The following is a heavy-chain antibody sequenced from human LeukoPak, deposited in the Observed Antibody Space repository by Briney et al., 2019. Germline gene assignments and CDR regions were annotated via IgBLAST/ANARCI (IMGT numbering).Heavy chain of an antibody. J-gene: IGHJ4*02. V-gene: IGHV4-4*07. CDR1: GGSISSYY. Sequence: PSETLSLTCTVSGGSISSYYWSWIRQPAGKGLEWIGRIFTSGTTNYNPSLQSRVTVSVDTSKNQFSLKLSSVTAADTAVYYCARGIYGSGSSSSYFDYWGQGTLVTVSS. CDR2: IFTSGTT. CDR3: ARGIYGSGSSSSYFDY. D-gene: IGHD3-10*01.